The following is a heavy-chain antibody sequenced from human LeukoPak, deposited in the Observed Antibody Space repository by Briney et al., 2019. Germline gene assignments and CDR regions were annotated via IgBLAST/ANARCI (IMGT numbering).Heavy chain of an antibody. CDR3: ARHDGGLGYDYVWGSYPDDAFDI. J-gene: IGHJ3*02. Sequence: PSETLSLTCTVSGGSISNYYWNWIRQPPGKGLEWIADIYYSGATNYNPSLKSRVIISVDTSKNQFSLTLSSVTAADTAVYYCARHDGGLGYDYVWGSYPDDAFDIWGQGTMVTVSS. V-gene: IGHV4-59*08. CDR2: IYYSGAT. D-gene: IGHD3-16*02. CDR1: GGSISNYY.